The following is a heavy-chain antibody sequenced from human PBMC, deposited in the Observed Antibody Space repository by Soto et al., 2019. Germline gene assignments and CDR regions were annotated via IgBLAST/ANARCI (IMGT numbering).Heavy chain of an antibody. CDR1: GYTFTSYD. Sequence: GASVKVSCKASGYTFTSYDINWVRQATGQGLEWMGRIIPILGIANYAQKFQGRVTITADKSTSTAYMELSSLRSEDTAVYYCAREKWGSGSRWLDPWGQGTLVTVSS. J-gene: IGHJ5*02. CDR3: AREKWGSGSRWLDP. D-gene: IGHD6-19*01. CDR2: IIPILGIA. V-gene: IGHV1-69*04.